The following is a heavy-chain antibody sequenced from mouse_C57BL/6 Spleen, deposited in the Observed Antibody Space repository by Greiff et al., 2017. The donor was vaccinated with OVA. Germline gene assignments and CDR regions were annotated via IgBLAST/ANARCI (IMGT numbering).Heavy chain of an antibody. V-gene: IGHV1-39*01. CDR1: GYSFTDYN. Sequence: EVKLMESGPELVKPGASVKISCKASGYSFTDYNMNWVKQSNGKSLEWIGVINPNYGTTSYNQKFKGKATLTVDQSSSTAYMQLNSLTSEDSAVYDWARSGDYDEAWCAYWGQGTLVTVSA. CDR3: ARSGDYDEAWCAY. J-gene: IGHJ3*01. D-gene: IGHD2-4*01. CDR2: INPNYGTT.